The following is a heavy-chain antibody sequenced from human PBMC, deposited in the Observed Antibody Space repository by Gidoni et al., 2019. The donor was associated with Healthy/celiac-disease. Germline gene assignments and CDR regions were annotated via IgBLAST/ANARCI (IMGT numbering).Heavy chain of an antibody. CDR1: GYTFTSYD. J-gene: IGHJ4*02. CDR3: ARGRPYYDFWSGYSVDY. D-gene: IGHD3-3*01. CDR2: MNPNSGNT. V-gene: IGHV1-8*01. Sequence: QVQLVQSGAEVKKPGASVKVSCKASGYTFTSYDINWVRQATGQGLEWMGWMNPNSGNTGYAQKFKGRVTMTRNTSISTAYMELSSLRSEDTAVYYCARGRPYYDFWSGYSVDYWGQGTLVTVSS.